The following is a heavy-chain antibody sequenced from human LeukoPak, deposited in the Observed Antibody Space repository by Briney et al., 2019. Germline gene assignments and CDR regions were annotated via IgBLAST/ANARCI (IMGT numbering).Heavy chain of an antibody. V-gene: IGHV4-34*01. CDR3: AGRYDSSGYYFFDY. CDR1: GGSFNGYY. Sequence: SETLSLTCAVYGGSFNGYYWSWIRQPPGKGLEWIGEINHSGSTNYNPSLKSRVTISVDTSKNQFSLKLSSVTAADTAVYYCAGRYDSSGYYFFDYWGQGTLVTVSS. J-gene: IGHJ4*02. CDR2: INHSGST. D-gene: IGHD3-22*01.